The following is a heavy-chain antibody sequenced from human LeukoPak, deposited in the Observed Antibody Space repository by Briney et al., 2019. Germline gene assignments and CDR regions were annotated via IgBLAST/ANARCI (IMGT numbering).Heavy chain of an antibody. J-gene: IGHJ4*02. CDR3: ARDPSGSGTDWPNWGFDY. CDR1: GFTFSSYS. CDR2: ISSSSSYI. D-gene: IGHD7-27*01. Sequence: GGSLRLSCAASGFTFSSYSMNWVRQAPGKGLEWVSAISSSSSYIYYADSVKGRFTISRDNAKNTLFLQMNSLRADDTAVYYCARDPSGSGTDWPNWGFDYWGQGTLVIVSS. V-gene: IGHV3-21*01.